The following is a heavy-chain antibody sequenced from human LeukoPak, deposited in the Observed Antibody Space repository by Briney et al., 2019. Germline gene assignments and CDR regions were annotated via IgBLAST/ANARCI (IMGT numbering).Heavy chain of an antibody. CDR3: ARGYCSGGSCYSYYYYNYMDV. CDR1: GGSISSSSYY. D-gene: IGHD2-15*01. J-gene: IGHJ6*03. V-gene: IGHV4-39*07. Sequence: SETLSLTCSVSGGSISSSSYYWGWIRQPPGKGLEWIGSISYSGSTYYNPSLKSRVTISVDTSKNQFSLKLSSVTAADTAVYYCARGYCSGGSCYSYYYYNYMDVWGKGTTVTVSS. CDR2: ISYSGST.